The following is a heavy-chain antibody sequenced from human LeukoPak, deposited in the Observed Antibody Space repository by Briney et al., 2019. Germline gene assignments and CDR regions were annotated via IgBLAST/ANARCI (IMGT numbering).Heavy chain of an antibody. Sequence: GGSPKLSCEASGFPFMTYAMNWIHQSPGKGLEWVAFLTRGSSNIQYAESVKGRFTISRDNGKDSLFLQMNSLRAEDTAVYYCARVVPVHEYYNSYMDVWGKGTTVTVSS. V-gene: IGHV3-48*01. D-gene: IGHD1-1*01. CDR3: ARVVPVHEYYNSYMDV. CDR1: GFPFMTYA. CDR2: LTRGSSNI. J-gene: IGHJ6*03.